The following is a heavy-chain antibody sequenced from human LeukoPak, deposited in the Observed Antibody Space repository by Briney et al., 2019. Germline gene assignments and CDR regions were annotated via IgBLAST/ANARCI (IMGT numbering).Heavy chain of an antibody. CDR3: ARQVAVAAWEY. CDR1: GYDFPRRW. V-gene: IGHV5-51*01. J-gene: IGHJ4*02. Sequence: GESLKISCKGSGYDFPRRWIGWVRQMAGRGLEWMGTIYPGDANIDIGYSPSFQGQVTISADKSISTAYPQWSSLRASDTAMYYCARQVAVAAWEYWGQGTLVTVSS. D-gene: IGHD6-19*01. CDR2: IYPGDANIDI.